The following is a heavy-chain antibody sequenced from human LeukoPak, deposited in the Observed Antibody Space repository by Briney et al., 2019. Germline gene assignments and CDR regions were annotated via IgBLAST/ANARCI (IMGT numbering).Heavy chain of an antibody. V-gene: IGHV4-61*08. CDR1: GNSISSGGNY. J-gene: IGHJ4*02. Sequence: SETLSLTCTVSGNSISSGGNYWSWIRQHPGKGLEWIGYIFYSGSTSYNPSLKSRVTISVDTSKNQFSLKLSSVTAADTAVYYCARHGTSSSSSKSLDYWGQGTLVTVSS. CDR3: ARHGTSSSSSKSLDY. CDR2: IFYSGST. D-gene: IGHD6-6*01.